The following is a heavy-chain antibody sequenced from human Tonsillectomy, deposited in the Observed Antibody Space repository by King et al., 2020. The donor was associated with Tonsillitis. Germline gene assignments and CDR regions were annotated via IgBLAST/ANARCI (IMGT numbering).Heavy chain of an antibody. D-gene: IGHD2-2*01. Sequence: VQLVESGGGLVQPGGSLRLSCAASGFIFSTFWMVWVRQAPGKGLEWVANINEDGSEKYYVDSVEGRFTISRDNARNSLYLQMNSLRAEDTAVYYCVRDAMRGGDFDYWGQGTLVTVSS. J-gene: IGHJ4*02. CDR3: VRDAMRGGDFDY. CDR1: GFIFSTFW. V-gene: IGHV3-7*01. CDR2: INEDGSEK.